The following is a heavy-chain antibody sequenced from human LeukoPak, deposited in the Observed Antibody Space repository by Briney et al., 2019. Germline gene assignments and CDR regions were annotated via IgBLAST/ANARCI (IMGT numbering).Heavy chain of an antibody. J-gene: IGHJ4*02. CDR2: IKQDGSEK. Sequence: GGSLRLSCAASGFTFSDFWMTWVRQAPGKGLEWVANIKQDGSEKYYVDSVMGRFTISRNNAKNSLFLQMSSLRVEDTAVYYCTRAYSYYPYWGQETLVSVSS. CDR1: GFTFSDFW. V-gene: IGHV3-7*01. D-gene: IGHD3-10*01. CDR3: TRAYSYYPY.